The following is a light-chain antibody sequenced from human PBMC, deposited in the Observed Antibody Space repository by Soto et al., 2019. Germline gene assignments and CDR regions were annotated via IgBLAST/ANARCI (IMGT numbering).Light chain of an antibody. Sequence: EIVITQSPATLSVSQGVRATLSCRASQSISDTLAWYQQKPGQAPRLLIYSASRGATGFPARFSGSGSGTDFTLTISSLQSEDFAVYYCQQYGSSPPTFGQGAKVDIK. V-gene: IGKV3-15*01. J-gene: IGKJ1*01. CDR1: QSISDT. CDR3: QQYGSSPPT. CDR2: SAS.